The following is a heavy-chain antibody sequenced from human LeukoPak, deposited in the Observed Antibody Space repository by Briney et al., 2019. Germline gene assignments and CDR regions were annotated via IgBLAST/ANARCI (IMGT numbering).Heavy chain of an antibody. J-gene: IGHJ4*02. D-gene: IGHD4-11*01. CDR2: IWSDGTEK. Sequence: GGSLRLSCAASGFTYSHHGMHWVRQAPGKGLEWVAVIWSDGTEKYYADSVKGRFTNSRDNSKNTLYLEMNSLRGEDTAVYYCAKDAERGFDYSNSLEYWGLGTLVTVSS. V-gene: IGHV3-33*03. CDR3: AKDAERGFDYSNSLEY. CDR1: GFTYSHHG.